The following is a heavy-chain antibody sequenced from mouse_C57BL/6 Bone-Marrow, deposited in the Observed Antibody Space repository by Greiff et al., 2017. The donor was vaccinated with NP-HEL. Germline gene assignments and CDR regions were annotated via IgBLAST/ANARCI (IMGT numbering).Heavy chain of an antibody. Sequence: EVHLVESGPGLVKPFQSLSLTCSVTGYSITSGYYWNWIRQFPGNKLEWMGYISYDGSNNYNPSLKNRISITRDTSKNQFFLKLNSVTTEDTATYYCARLGYFDYWGQGTTLTVSS. D-gene: IGHD4-1*01. V-gene: IGHV3-6*01. CDR2: ISYDGSN. CDR1: GYSITSGYY. J-gene: IGHJ2*01. CDR3: ARLGYFDY.